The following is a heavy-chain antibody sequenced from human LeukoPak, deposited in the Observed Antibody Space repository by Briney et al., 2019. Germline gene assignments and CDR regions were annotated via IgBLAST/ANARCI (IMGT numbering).Heavy chain of an antibody. D-gene: IGHD6-13*01. J-gene: IGHJ4*02. CDR2: IIPIFGTA. V-gene: IGHV1-69*05. Sequence: SVKVSCKASGGTSSSYAISWVRQAPGQGLEWMGGIIPIFGTANYAQKFQGRVTITTDESTSTAYMELSSLRSEDTAVYYCATIKYSSSIDYWGQGTLVTVSS. CDR1: GGTSSSYA. CDR3: ATIKYSSSIDY.